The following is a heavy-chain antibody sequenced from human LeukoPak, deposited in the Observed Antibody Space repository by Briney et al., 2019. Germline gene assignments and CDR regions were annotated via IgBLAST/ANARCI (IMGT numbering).Heavy chain of an antibody. CDR1: GFTFSSYG. V-gene: IGHV3-30*02. CDR3: AKDQDGSGAFDI. J-gene: IGHJ3*02. Sequence: GGSLRLSCAASGFTFSSYGMKWVRQAPGKGLAWVSFIRYDGSNKFYADSVKGRFTVSRGNSKNTLYLQMNSLRAEDTAVYYCAKDQDGSGAFDIWGQGTMVTVSS. CDR2: IRYDGSNK.